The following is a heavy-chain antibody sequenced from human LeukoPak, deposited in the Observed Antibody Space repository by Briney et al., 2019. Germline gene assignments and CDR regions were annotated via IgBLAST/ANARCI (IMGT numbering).Heavy chain of an antibody. CDR2: IYTSGST. J-gene: IGHJ6*03. D-gene: IGHD3-9*01. V-gene: IGHV4-4*07. CDR1: GFTFSSCG. Sequence: GSLRLSCAASGFTFSSCGMSWIRQPAGKGLEWIGRIYTSGSTNYNPSLKSRVTISVDTSKNQFSLKLSSVTAADTAVYYCARGANYDILTGYYTYYYYMDVWGKGTTVTISS. CDR3: ARGANYDILTGYYTYYYYMDV.